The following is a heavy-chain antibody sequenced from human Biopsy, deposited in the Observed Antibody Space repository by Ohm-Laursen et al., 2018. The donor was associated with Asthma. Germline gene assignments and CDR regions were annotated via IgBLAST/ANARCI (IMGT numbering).Heavy chain of an antibody. CDR3: ARDVMEWYLPAFDF. Sequence: SLRLSCAAYGFTFRSYAMHWVRQAPGKGLEWVAVGGSYYDGGLKYYADSVNGRFTVSRGDSKNTLYLQMNSLRPDDTAVYYCARDVMEWYLPAFDFWGQGTLVTVSS. CDR1: GFTFRSYA. V-gene: IGHV3-30-3*01. J-gene: IGHJ4*02. CDR2: GGSYYDGGLK. D-gene: IGHD3-3*01.